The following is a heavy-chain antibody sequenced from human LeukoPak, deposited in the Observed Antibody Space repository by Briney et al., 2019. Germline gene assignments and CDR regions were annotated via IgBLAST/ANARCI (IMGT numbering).Heavy chain of an antibody. V-gene: IGHV3-48*03. CDR2: ISSSGSAI. D-gene: IGHD5-12*01. CDR3: AREQEIVATI. Sequence: GGSLRLSRTASGSRLSGYEMNWVRQAPGKGLEWVSYISSSGSAIYYADSVKGRFTISRDNAKNSLYLQMNSLRDEGTAVYYCAREQEIVATIGGQGTLVTVSS. CDR1: GSRLSGYE. J-gene: IGHJ4*02.